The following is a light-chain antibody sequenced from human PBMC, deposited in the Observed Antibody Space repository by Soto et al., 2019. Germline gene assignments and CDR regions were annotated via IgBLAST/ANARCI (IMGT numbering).Light chain of an antibody. Sequence: QTVVTQPPSASGTPGQRVTISCSGSTSNIGINTVNWYQQVPGTAPKLLIYSNDQRPSGVPVRFSGSKSGTSASLAISVLQSEDEADYYCAAWDDSLFGVVFGGGTQLTVL. CDR2: SND. CDR3: AAWDDSLFGVV. CDR1: TSNIGINT. J-gene: IGLJ7*01. V-gene: IGLV1-44*01.